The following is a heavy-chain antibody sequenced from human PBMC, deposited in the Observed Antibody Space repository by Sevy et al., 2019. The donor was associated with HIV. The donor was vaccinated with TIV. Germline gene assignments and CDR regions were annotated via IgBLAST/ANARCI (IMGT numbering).Heavy chain of an antibody. CDR2: VYSGGAT. D-gene: IGHD2-15*01. J-gene: IGHJ6*02. Sequence: GGSLRLSCAVSGFTLTNEFFSWVRQAPGKGLEWVAVVYSGGATYYADSVKGRFTISRDKSKNTLYLQMKSLRPGDTAVYYCARVGYCRGGTCFSGFYYAMDVWGQGTTVTVSS. CDR3: ARVGYCRGGTCFSGFYYAMDV. CDR1: GFTLTNEF. V-gene: IGHV3-53*01.